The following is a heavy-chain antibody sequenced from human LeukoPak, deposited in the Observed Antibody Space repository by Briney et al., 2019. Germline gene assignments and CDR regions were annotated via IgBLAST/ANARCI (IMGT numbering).Heavy chain of an antibody. CDR2: ISSSSSTI. Sequence: GGSLRLSCAASGFTFSSYSMNWVRQAPGKGLEWVSYISSSSSTIYYADSVKGRFTISRDNAKNSLYLQMNSLRAEDTAVYYCAKGTVAGFEDYWGQGTLVTVSS. V-gene: IGHV3-48*01. CDR1: GFTFSSYS. CDR3: AKGTVAGFEDY. J-gene: IGHJ4*02. D-gene: IGHD6-19*01.